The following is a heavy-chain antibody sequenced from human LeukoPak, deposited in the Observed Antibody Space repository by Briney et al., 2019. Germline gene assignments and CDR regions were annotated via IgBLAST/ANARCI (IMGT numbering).Heavy chain of an antibody. D-gene: IGHD3-3*01. V-gene: IGHV1-18*01. CDR3: ARNPPIWSWATYYYYYMDV. Sequence: ASVKVSCKASGYTFTSYGISWVRQAPGQGLEWMGWISAYNGNTNYAQKLQGRVTMTTDTCTSTAYMELRSLRSDDTAVYYCARNPPIWSWATYYYYYMDVWGKGTTVTVSS. CDR2: ISAYNGNT. J-gene: IGHJ6*03. CDR1: GYTFTSYG.